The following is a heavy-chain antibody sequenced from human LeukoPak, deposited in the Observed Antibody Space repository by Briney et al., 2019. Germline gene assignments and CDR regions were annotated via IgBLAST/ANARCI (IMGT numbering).Heavy chain of an antibody. CDR1: GFIFSNYG. J-gene: IGHJ4*02. Sequence: PGGSLRLSCAASGFIFSNYGFHWVRQAPGKGLEWVAVISYDGSNKYYADSVKGRFTISRDNSKNTLYLQMNSLRAEDTAVYYCARERDQPHYFDYWGQGTLVTVSS. V-gene: IGHV3-30*19. CDR2: ISYDGSNK. CDR3: ARERDQPHYFDY. D-gene: IGHD1-14*01.